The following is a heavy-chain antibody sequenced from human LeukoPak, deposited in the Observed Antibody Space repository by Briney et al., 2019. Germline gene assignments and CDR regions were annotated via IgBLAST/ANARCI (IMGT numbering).Heavy chain of an antibody. V-gene: IGHV3-43*02. Sequence: GSLSLSCVASGLPIADFAMHWVRQAPGKGLEWVSLISGDGVSTFYTDSVRGRFSISRDNTKNSLYLEMNSLRTEDTAMYYCAKESGKFDYWGQGTLVAVSS. J-gene: IGHJ4*02. CDR1: GLPIADFA. CDR2: ISGDGVST. CDR3: AKESGKFDY.